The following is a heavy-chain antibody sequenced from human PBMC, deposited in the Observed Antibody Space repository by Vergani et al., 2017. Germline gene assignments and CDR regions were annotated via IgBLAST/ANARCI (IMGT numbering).Heavy chain of an antibody. CDR1: GGPISSSSHF. D-gene: IGHD3-16*01. CDR3: ARHDSGHYDSSYYGLDV. V-gene: IGHV4-39*01. Sequence: QWQLHKLGPGLVKPSETLSPTCTLSGGPISSSSHFWGWTRQTPGKGLEWIGSIYYSGSTYYNPSLKSRVSISVDTSKNQFSLKLSSVTAADSAVYYCARHDSGHYDSSYYGLDVWGQGTTVTVSS. CDR2: IYYSGST. J-gene: IGHJ6*02.